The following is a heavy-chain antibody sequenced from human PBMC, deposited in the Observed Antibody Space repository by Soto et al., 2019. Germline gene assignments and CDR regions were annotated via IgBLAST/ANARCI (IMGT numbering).Heavy chain of an antibody. D-gene: IGHD2-2*01. Sequence: GESLKISCKGSGYSFTSYWIGWVRQMPGEGLEWMGIIYPGDSDTRYSPSFQGQVTISADKSISTAYLQWSSLKASDTAMYYCARQDIVVVPAADRLDNYYYYYGMDVWGQGTTVTVSS. V-gene: IGHV5-51*01. CDR1: GYSFTSYW. CDR3: ARQDIVVVPAADRLDNYYYYYGMDV. CDR2: IYPGDSDT. J-gene: IGHJ6*02.